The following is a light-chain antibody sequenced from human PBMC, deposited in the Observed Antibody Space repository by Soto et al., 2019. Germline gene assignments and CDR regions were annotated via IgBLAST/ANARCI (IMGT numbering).Light chain of an antibody. V-gene: IGKV3-20*01. CDR2: GAS. CDR3: QQYGSSPRT. CDR1: QSVSTSN. J-gene: IGKJ1*01. Sequence: IVLTQSPGTLSSSPGERATLSCRASQSVSTSNLAWYQQRPGQAPRLLIYGASRRATGIPDRFSGSGSGTDFTLTISRLEPEDFAVYYCQQYGSSPRTFGQGTKVDIK.